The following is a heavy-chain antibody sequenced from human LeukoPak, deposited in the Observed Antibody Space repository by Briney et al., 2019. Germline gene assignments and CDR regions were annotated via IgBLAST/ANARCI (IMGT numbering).Heavy chain of an antibody. CDR1: GGSFSGYY. V-gene: IGHV4-34*01. CDR2: INHSGST. D-gene: IGHD6-13*01. CDR3: ARGVAATASLPYQYYYMDV. J-gene: IGHJ6*03. Sequence: SETLSLTCAVYGGSFSGYYWSWIRQPPGKGLEWIGEINHSGSTNYNPSLKSRVTISLDTSKNQFSLKLHSVTAADTAVYYCARGVAATASLPYQYYYMDVWGKGTTVTVSS.